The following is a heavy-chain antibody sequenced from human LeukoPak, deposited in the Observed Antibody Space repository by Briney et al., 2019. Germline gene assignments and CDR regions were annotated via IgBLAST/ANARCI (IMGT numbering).Heavy chain of an antibody. CDR2: ISSSSSYI. V-gene: IGHV3-21*06. J-gene: IGHJ4*02. CDR1: GFTFSSYS. Sequence: GGSLRLSCAASGFTFSSYSMNWVRQAPGKGLEWVSSISSSSSYIYYADSVKGRFTISRDNDKNTVFLEMNSLRAEDTAVYYCQCWNPYYWGQGTLVTVSS. CDR3: QCWNPYY. D-gene: IGHD1-1*01.